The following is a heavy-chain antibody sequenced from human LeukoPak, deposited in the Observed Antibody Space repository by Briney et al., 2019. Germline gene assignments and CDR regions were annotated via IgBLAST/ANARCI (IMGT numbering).Heavy chain of an antibody. CDR1: GLTLSNAW. CDR2: LKSQTDGGTL. V-gene: IGHV3-15*01. Sequence: GGSLRLSCAASGLTLSNAWMNWVRQVPGKGLEWVGLLKSQTDGGTLDYAAPVKGRFTISRDDSKNTLYLQMNNLETEDTAVYYCAKGSNNYPGNFDYWGQGTLVTVSS. CDR3: AKGSNNYPGNFDY. J-gene: IGHJ4*02. D-gene: IGHD1-1*01.